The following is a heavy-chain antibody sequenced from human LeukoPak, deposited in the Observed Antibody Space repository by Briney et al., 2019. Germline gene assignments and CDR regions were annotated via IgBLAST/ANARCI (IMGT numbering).Heavy chain of an antibody. J-gene: IGHJ6*03. CDR2: IYSGGST. CDR1: GFTVSSNY. V-gene: IGHV3-53*01. Sequence: GGSLRLSCAASGFTVSSNYMSWVRQAPGKGLEWVAVIYSGGSTYYADSVKGRFTISRDNSKNTLYLQMNSLRAEDTAVYYCARGRVSYYYYMDVRGKGTTVTVSS. D-gene: IGHD2-8*01. CDR3: ARGRVSYYYYMDV.